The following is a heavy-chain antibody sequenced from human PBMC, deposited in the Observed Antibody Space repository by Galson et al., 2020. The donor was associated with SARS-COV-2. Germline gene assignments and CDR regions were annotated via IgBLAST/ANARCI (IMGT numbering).Heavy chain of an antibody. D-gene: IGHD3-22*01. V-gene: IGHV4-38-2*01. Sequence: SETLSLTCAVSGYSISTTNYWGWVRQHPGKGLEWIGSIYPSGSTYYNPSLKSRVTISLDTSKNQFSLRLDSVTAADTALYYCARQGVNMIVLVTVPGWYFDLWGRGTLVTVSS. CDR3: ARQGVNMIVLVTVPGWYFDL. CDR1: GYSISTTNY. CDR2: IYPSGST. J-gene: IGHJ2*01.